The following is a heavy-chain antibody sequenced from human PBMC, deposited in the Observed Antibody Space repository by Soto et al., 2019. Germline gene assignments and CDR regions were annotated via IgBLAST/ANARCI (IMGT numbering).Heavy chain of an antibody. Sequence: QVQLQESGPGLVKPPQTLSLTCTVSGGSISGGDFYWSWIRQPPGKGLEWIGNFYYSGSTYYNPSLKSRLTISVDTSKNQFSLKLSSVTAADTAVYYCARVTSPWYFGLWGRGTLITVAS. D-gene: IGHD4-4*01. V-gene: IGHV4-30-4*01. CDR2: FYYSGST. J-gene: IGHJ2*01. CDR1: GGSISGGDFY. CDR3: ARVTSPWYFGL.